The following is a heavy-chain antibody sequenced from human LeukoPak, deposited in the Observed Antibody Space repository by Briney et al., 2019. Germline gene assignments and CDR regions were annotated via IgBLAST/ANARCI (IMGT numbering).Heavy chain of an antibody. J-gene: IGHJ5*02. CDR3: ARRFMVRGVTNWFDP. Sequence: GASVKVSCKASGYTFTSYGISWVRQAPGQGLEWMGWISAYNGNTNYAQKLQGRVTMTTDTSTSTAYMELRSLRSDDTAVYYCARRFMVRGVTNWFDPWGQGTLVTVSS. D-gene: IGHD3-10*01. V-gene: IGHV1-18*01. CDR2: ISAYNGNT. CDR1: GYTFTSYG.